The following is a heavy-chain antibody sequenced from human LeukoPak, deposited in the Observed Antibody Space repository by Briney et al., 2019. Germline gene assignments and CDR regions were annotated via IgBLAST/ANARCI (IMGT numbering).Heavy chain of an antibody. CDR2: INSDGSSI. Sequence: QPGGSLRLSCAASGFTFSSNWMHWVRQAPGKGLVWVSRINSDGSSISYMDSVKGRFTISRDNAKNKLYLQMNSLRAEDMAVYYCASSDWYAAFDLWGRGTMVTVSS. CDR3: ASSDWYAAFDL. D-gene: IGHD2-21*01. V-gene: IGHV3-74*01. J-gene: IGHJ3*01. CDR1: GFTFSSNW.